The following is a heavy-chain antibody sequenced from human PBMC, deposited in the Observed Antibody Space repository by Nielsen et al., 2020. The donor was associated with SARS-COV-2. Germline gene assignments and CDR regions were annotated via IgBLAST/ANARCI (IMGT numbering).Heavy chain of an antibody. V-gene: IGHV3-49*03. Sequence: GESLKISCAASGFTFSSYAMSWFRQAPGKGLEWVGFIRSKAYGGTTEYAASVKGRFTISRDDSKSIAYLQMNSLKTEDTAVYYCTRDLTLRITIFGVVIPPFDYWGQGTLVTVSS. D-gene: IGHD3-3*01. CDR3: TRDLTLRITIFGVVIPPFDY. CDR1: GFTFSSYA. J-gene: IGHJ4*02. CDR2: IRSKAYGGTT.